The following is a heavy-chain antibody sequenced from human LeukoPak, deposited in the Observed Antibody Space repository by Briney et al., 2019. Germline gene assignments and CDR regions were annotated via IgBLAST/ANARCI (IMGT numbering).Heavy chain of an antibody. J-gene: IGHJ4*02. CDR2: IRYDGSNK. D-gene: IGHD3-22*01. Sequence: GGSLRLSCAASGFTFSSYGMHWVRQAPGKGLEWVAFIRYDGSNKYYADSVKGRFTISRDNSKNTLYLQMNSLRAEDTAVYYCAKDFADYYYDSSGYYSNPDYWGQGTLVTVSS. V-gene: IGHV3-30*02. CDR1: GFTFSSYG. CDR3: AKDFADYYYDSSGYYSNPDY.